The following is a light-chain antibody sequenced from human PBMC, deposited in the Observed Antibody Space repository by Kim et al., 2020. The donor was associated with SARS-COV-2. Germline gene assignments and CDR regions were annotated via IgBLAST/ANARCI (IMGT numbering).Light chain of an antibody. CDR3: QQRRHRRT. Sequence: SSSPRERPTLCCRASRGVNNYLAWYQQKPGQAPRLLICDASSRATGVPARCSGGGSGTDFTLTSSSLEHEDVAVYFWQQRRHRRTFGGGTKVDIK. CDR1: RGVNNY. V-gene: IGKV3D-11*01. CDR2: DAS. J-gene: IGKJ4*01.